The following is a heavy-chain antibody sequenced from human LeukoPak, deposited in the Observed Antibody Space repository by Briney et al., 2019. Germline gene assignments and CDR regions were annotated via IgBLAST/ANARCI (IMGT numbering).Heavy chain of an antibody. CDR2: IYSGGST. CDR1: GFTVSSNY. V-gene: IGHV3-53*01. Sequence: GGSLRLSCAASGFTVSSNYMSWVRQAPGKGLEWVSVIYSGGSTYYADSVKGRFTISRDNTKNSLYLQMNSLRAEDTAVYYCARTLLNYFDSWGQGTLVTVSS. J-gene: IGHJ4*02. CDR3: ARTLLNYFDS. D-gene: IGHD2/OR15-2a*01.